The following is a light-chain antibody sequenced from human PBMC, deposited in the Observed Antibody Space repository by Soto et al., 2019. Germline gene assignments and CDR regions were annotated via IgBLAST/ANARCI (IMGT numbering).Light chain of an antibody. CDR2: YAF. J-gene: IGKJ1*01. CDR3: QQYGTSPLWT. Sequence: EIVWTQSPVTLCLSPGERATLSCRAPQSVIRYLAWYQQKTDQAPRLLXYYAFNRATGIPDRFCGSGSCTDFTLTISRLEPADFSVYYCQQYGTSPLWTFGQGTKVDIK. V-gene: IGKV3-20*01. CDR1: QSVIRY.